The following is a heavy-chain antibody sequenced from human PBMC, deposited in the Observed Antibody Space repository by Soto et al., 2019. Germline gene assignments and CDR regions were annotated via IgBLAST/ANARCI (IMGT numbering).Heavy chain of an antibody. D-gene: IGHD3-22*01. J-gene: IGHJ6*02. Sequence: SVKVSFKASCYTFTSYGISWVRQAPGQGLEWMGWISAYNGNTNYAQKLQGRVTMTTDTSTSTAYMELRSLRSDDTAMYYCARDTIVVVPYYYYGMDVWGQGTTVTVSS. V-gene: IGHV1-18*01. CDR2: ISAYNGNT. CDR3: ARDTIVVVPYYYYGMDV. CDR1: CYTFTSYG.